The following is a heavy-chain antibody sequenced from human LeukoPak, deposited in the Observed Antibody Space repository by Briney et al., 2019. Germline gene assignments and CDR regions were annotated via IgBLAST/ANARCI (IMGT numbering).Heavy chain of an antibody. V-gene: IGHV4-39*07. CDR2: IYYSGST. CDR3: AREGDSSGWFMY. Sequence: SETLSLTCTVSGGSISSSSYYWGWIRQPPGKGLEWIGSIYYSGSTYYNPSLKSRVTISVDTSKNQFSLKLSSVTAADTAVYYCAREGDSSGWFMYWGQGTLVTVSS. CDR1: GGSISSSSYY. D-gene: IGHD6-19*01. J-gene: IGHJ4*02.